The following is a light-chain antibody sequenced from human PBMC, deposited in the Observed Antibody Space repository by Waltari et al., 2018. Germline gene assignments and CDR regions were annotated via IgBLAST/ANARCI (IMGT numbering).Light chain of an antibody. J-gene: IGKJ5*01. V-gene: IGKV1-NL1*01. CDR2: AAS. CDR3: QQYYSTQIT. Sequence: DIQMTQSPSSLSASVGDRVTITCRASQGISTSLAWYQQKPGKAPKLLLYAASSLESGVPSRFSGSGSGTDYTLTISSLQPEDFATYYCQQYYSTQITFGQGTRLEIK. CDR1: QGISTS.